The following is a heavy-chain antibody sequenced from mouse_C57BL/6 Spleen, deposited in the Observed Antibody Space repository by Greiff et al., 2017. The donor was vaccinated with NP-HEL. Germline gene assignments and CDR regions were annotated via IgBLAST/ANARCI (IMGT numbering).Heavy chain of an antibody. CDR1: GYAFSSSW. Sequence: QVQLQQSGPELVKPGASVKISCKASGYAFSSSWMNWVKQRPGKGLEWIGRIYPGDGDTNYNGKFKGKATLTADKSSSTAYMQLSSLTSEDSAVYFCARSTMVTGGYWYFDVWGTGTTVTVSS. V-gene: IGHV1-82*01. CDR2: IYPGDGDT. J-gene: IGHJ1*03. D-gene: IGHD2-2*01. CDR3: ARSTMVTGGYWYFDV.